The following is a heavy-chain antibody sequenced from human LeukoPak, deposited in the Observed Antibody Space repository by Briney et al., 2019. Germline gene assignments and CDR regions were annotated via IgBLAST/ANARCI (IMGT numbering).Heavy chain of an antibody. D-gene: IGHD3-16*02. CDR1: GYTFTDYY. V-gene: IGHV1-24*01. J-gene: IGHJ4*02. CDR3: ATHMITFGGVIVTLDY. CDR2: FDPEDGET. Sequence: ASVKVSCKASGYTFTDYYMHWVRQAPGKGLEWMGGFDPEDGETIYAQKFQGRVTMTEDTSTDTAYMELSSLRSEDTAVYYCATHMITFGGVIVTLDYWGQGTLVTVSS.